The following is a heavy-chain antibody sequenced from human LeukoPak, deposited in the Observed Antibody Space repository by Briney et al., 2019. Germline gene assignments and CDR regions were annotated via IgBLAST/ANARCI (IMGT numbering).Heavy chain of an antibody. J-gene: IGHJ4*02. CDR3: ARDRGWDFDY. V-gene: IGHV1-2*02. CDR2: NNPNSGGT. Sequence: ASVKVSCKASGYTFTGYYMHWVRPAPGQGLEWMGWNNPNSGGTNYAQRFQGRVTMTRDTSISTAYMELSRLRSDDTAVYYCARDRGWDFDYWGQGTLVTVSS. D-gene: IGHD1-26*01. CDR1: GYTFTGYY.